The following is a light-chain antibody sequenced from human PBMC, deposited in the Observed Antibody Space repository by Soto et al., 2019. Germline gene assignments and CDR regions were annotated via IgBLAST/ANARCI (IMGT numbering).Light chain of an antibody. J-gene: IGKJ2*02. V-gene: IGKV3-15*01. CDR2: GAS. CDR1: QSVSGN. CDR3: QQYNNWPPWT. Sequence: EIVMTQSPATLSVSPGERATLSCRASQSVSGNLAWYQQKPGQAPRLPIYGASTKATGIPARFSGSGSGTEFTLTISSLQSEDFAVYYCQQYNNWPPWTFGQGTKLEIK.